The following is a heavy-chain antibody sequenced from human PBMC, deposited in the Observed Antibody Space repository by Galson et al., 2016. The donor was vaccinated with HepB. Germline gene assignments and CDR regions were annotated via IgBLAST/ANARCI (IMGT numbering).Heavy chain of an antibody. Sequence: SLRLSCAASGVTFSSHWMSWVRQAPGKGLEWVAVIWYDGSHKYTADSVKGRFTVSRDNSKNTVFLKMDSLRDEDTAVYYCAKARGYNYGPIESWGQGTLVTVSA. J-gene: IGHJ4*02. D-gene: IGHD5-18*01. V-gene: IGHV3-33*06. CDR3: AKARGYNYGPIES. CDR2: IWYDGSHK. CDR1: GVTFSSHW.